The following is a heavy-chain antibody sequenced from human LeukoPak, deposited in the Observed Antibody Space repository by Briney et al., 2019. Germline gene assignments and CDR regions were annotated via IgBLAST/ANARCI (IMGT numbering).Heavy chain of an antibody. CDR3: AKIRAPAYDF. V-gene: IGHV3-30*02. Sequence: GGSLRLSCAASGFTFSNFGMHWVRQAPGKGLEWVAFIRFDGTSEFYADSVKGRFTISRDNSKNTLYLQMNSLRAEDTAVYYCAKIRAPAYDFWGQGTMVTVSS. CDR2: IRFDGTSE. CDR1: GFTFSNFG. D-gene: IGHD3-3*02. J-gene: IGHJ3*01.